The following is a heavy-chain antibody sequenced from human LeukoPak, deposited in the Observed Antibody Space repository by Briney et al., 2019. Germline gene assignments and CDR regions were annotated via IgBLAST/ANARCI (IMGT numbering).Heavy chain of an antibody. Sequence: PGGSLRLSCAASGFTLSSYAISWVRQAPGKGLEWVSAISGSGGSTYYADSVKGRFTISRDNSKNTLYLQMNSLRAEDTAVYYCVQWLVRGSYYFDYWGQGTLVTVSS. CDR1: GFTLSSYA. D-gene: IGHD6-19*01. CDR3: VQWLVRGSYYFDY. V-gene: IGHV3-23*01. CDR2: ISGSGGST. J-gene: IGHJ4*02.